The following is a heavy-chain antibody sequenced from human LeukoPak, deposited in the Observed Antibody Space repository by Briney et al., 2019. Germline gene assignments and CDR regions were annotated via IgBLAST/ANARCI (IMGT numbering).Heavy chain of an antibody. CDR1: GGSISSGDYY. J-gene: IGHJ5*02. CDR3: ARGCGRYCSSTSYNWFDP. D-gene: IGHD2-2*01. CDR2: IYYSGST. Sequence: SETLSLTCTVSGGSISSGDYYWSWIRQPPGKGLEWIGYIYYSGSTNYNPSLKSRVTISVDTSKNQFSLKLSSVTAADTAVYYCARGCGRYCSSTSYNWFDPWGQGTLVTVSS. V-gene: IGHV4-30-4*01.